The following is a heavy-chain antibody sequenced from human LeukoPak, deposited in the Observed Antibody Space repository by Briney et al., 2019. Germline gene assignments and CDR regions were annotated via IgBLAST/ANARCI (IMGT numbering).Heavy chain of an antibody. D-gene: IGHD3-9*01. Sequence: GGSLRLSCAASGFTFSSYWMSWVRQAPGKGLEWVASIKQDGSEKYYVDSVRGRFTISRDNAKNSLYLQMNSLRAEDTAVYYCARDGVLTAFDYWGQGTLVTASS. V-gene: IGHV3-7*01. CDR1: GFTFSSYW. J-gene: IGHJ4*02. CDR2: IKQDGSEK. CDR3: ARDGVLTAFDY.